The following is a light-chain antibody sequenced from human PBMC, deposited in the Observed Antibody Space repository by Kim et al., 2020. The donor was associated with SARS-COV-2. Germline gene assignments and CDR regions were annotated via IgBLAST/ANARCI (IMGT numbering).Light chain of an antibody. V-gene: IGKV1-39*01. CDR2: AAS. Sequence: DILMTQSPSSLSASVGDRVTITCRASQSISSYLNWYQQKPGKAPKLLIYAASSLQSGVPSRFSGSGSGTDFTLTISSLQPEDFATYYCQQSYSTPQTFGQGTKVDIK. CDR3: QQSYSTPQT. J-gene: IGKJ1*01. CDR1: QSISSY.